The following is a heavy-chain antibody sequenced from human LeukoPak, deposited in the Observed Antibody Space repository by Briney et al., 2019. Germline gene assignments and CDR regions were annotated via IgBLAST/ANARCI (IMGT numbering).Heavy chain of an antibody. CDR3: ARGRTRTNIVVVKNYYYYYGMDV. Sequence: SETLSLTCAVYGGSFSGYYWSWIRQPPGKGLEWIGEINHSGSTNYNPSLKSRVTISVDTSKNQFSLELSSVTAADTAVYYCARGRTRTNIVVVKNYYYYYGMDVWGQGTTVTVSS. V-gene: IGHV4-34*01. D-gene: IGHD2-15*01. CDR2: INHSGST. J-gene: IGHJ6*02. CDR1: GGSFSGYY.